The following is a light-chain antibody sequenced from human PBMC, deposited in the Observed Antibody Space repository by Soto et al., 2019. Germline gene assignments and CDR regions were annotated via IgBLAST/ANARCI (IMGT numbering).Light chain of an antibody. CDR3: QQSFSSTPWT. Sequence: DIQMTQSPSSLSASVGDSVTITCRASQNIKTYLNRYQQKPGKAPNLLIYAASSLHSGVPSRFSGSGSGTDFTLTISSLQPEDFATYYCQQSFSSTPWTFGQGTKVEIK. V-gene: IGKV1-39*01. CDR1: QNIKTY. J-gene: IGKJ1*01. CDR2: AAS.